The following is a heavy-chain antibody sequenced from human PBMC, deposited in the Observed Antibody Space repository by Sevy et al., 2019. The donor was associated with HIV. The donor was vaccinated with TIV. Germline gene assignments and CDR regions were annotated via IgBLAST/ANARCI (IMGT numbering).Heavy chain of an antibody. V-gene: IGHV3-23*01. CDR2: ISGGGGST. D-gene: IGHD6-13*01. CDR1: GFTFSSYA. J-gene: IGHJ5*02. Sequence: GGSLRLSCAASGFTFSSYAMSWVRQAPGKGLEWVSAISGGGGSTYYADSVKGRFTISRDNSKNTLYLQMNSLRAEDTAVYYCAKPYLFGGSSWYPNWFDPWGQGTLVTVSS. CDR3: AKPYLFGGSSWYPNWFDP.